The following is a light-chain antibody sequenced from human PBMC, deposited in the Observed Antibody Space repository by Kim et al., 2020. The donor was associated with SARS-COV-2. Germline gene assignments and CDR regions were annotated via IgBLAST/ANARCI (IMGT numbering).Light chain of an antibody. CDR1: EDISSF. V-gene: IGKV1-33*01. CDR2: DAS. J-gene: IGKJ1*01. Sequence: DIQMTQSPSSLSASVGDRVTITCQASEDISSFLNWYQHKPGQAPKLLIYDASSLETGVPSRFSGSGSGTDFSFAISSLQPEDIATYYCQQHENLPPTFGQGTKVEIK. CDR3: QQHENLPPT.